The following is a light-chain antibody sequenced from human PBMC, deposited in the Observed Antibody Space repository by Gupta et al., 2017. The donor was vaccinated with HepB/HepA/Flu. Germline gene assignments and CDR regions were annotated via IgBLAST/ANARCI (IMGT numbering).Light chain of an antibody. CDR3: HQQYDSPCS. V-gene: IGKV4-1*01. Sequence: DIVMTQSPASLPVSLGERATINCKSSQSVLSSSNNKNFLTLYQQKPGQPPRLLISWASSRESGVPERFSGSGSATDFTLTISSRQAEDVAIYYCHQQYDSPCSFGQGTKLEIK. CDR2: WAS. J-gene: IGKJ2*04. CDR1: QSVLSSSNNKNF.